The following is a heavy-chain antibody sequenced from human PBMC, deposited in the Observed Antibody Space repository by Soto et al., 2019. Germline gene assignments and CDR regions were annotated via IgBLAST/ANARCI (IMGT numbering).Heavy chain of an antibody. CDR2: IYYSGST. CDR1: GGSISSSSYY. Sequence: SETLSLTCTVSGGSISSSSYYWGWIRQPPGQGLEWIGSIYYSGSTYYNPSLKSRVTISVDTPKNQFSLKLSSVTAADTAVYYCACSSLLWFHALDYWGQGTLVTVSS. J-gene: IGHJ4*02. CDR3: ACSSLLWFHALDY. D-gene: IGHD3-10*01. V-gene: IGHV4-39*01.